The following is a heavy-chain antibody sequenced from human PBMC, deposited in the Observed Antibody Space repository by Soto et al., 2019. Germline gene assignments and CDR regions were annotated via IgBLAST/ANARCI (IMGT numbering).Heavy chain of an antibody. D-gene: IGHD6-13*01. V-gene: IGHV4-34*01. CDR2: IDHSGSI. CDR3: ATGGGAAPGT. CDR1: GGSFSGYY. J-gene: IGHJ4*02. Sequence: SETLSLTCAVYGGSFSGYYWSWIRQTPGKGLEWIGEIDHSGSIKYNPSLESRVSISLDTSRNQFSLKLSSVTAADSAVFYCATGGGAAPGTWGQGTLVTISS.